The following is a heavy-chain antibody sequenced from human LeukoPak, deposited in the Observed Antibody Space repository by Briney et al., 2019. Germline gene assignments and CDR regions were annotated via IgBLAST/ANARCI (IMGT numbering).Heavy chain of an antibody. J-gene: IGHJ3*02. CDR3: ARDIFLSAGAFDI. CDR1: GFTFSSYE. D-gene: IGHD3-3*01. CDR2: ISSSGSTI. Sequence: PGGSLRLSCAASGFTFSSYEMNWVRQAPGKGLEGVSYISSSGSTIYYADSVKGRFTISRDNAKNSLYLQMNSLRAEDTAVYYCARDIFLSAGAFDIWGQGTMVSVSS. V-gene: IGHV3-48*03.